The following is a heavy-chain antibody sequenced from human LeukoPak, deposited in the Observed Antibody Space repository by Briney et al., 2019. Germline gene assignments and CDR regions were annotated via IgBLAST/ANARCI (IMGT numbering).Heavy chain of an antibody. V-gene: IGHV1-18*01. CDR3: TTLSTFYYDSSGYLGRSVDY. CDR2: ISAYNGNT. CDR1: GYTFTSYG. J-gene: IGHJ4*02. D-gene: IGHD3-22*01. Sequence: ASVKVSCKASGYTFTSYGISWVRQAPGQGLEWMGWISAYNGNTNYAQKLQGRVTMTTDTSTSTAYMELRSLRSDDTAVYYCTTLSTFYYDSSGYLGRSVDYWGQGTLVTVSS.